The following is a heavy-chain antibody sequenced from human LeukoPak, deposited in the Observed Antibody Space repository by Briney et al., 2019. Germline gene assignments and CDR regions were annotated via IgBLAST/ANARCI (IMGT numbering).Heavy chain of an antibody. CDR1: GFPFSSYS. CDR3: ASTPPPRGYCSSTSCYIGWGIDY. D-gene: IGHD2-2*02. Sequence: PGGSLRLSCAASGFPFSSYSMNWVRQAPGKGLEWVSSISSSSNYIYYADSVKGRFTISRDNAKNPLYLQMNSLRAEDTAVYYCASTPPPRGYCSSTSCYIGWGIDYGGQGTLVTVST. CDR2: ISSSSNYI. V-gene: IGHV3-21*01. J-gene: IGHJ4*02.